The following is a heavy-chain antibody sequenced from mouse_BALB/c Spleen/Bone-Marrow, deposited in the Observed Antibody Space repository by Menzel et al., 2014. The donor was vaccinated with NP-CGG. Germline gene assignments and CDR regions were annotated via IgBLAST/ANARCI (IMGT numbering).Heavy chain of an antibody. CDR3: ARRGYDNSYWYFGV. CDR1: GFTFSSYG. J-gene: IGHJ1*01. CDR2: ISTGGSQT. Sequence: EVKLQESGGDLVKPGGSLKLSCAASGFTFSSYGMSWVRQTPDKRLEWVATISTGGSQTYYTGSVKGRFTISRDNAKNTLYLQMSSLKSEDSAIYYCARRGYDNSYWYFGVWGAGTTVTVSS. D-gene: IGHD2-3*01. V-gene: IGHV5-6*02.